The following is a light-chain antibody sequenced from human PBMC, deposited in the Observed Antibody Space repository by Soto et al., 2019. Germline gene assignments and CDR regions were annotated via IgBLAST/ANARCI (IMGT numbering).Light chain of an antibody. J-gene: IGLJ1*01. CDR2: DVT. V-gene: IGLV2-11*01. Sequence: QSVLTQPRSVSGSPGQSVTISCTGTSSDVGGYNYVSWYQQHPGKAPKLMIYDVTTRPSGVPDRFSGSKSGNTASLTISGLQAEYEADYYCSSHAGSSVVLGTGTKVTV. CDR1: SSDVGGYNY. CDR3: SSHAGSSVV.